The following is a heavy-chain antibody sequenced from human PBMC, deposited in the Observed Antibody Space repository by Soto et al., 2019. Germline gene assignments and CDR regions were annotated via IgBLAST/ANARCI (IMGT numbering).Heavy chain of an antibody. CDR3: VRLGGYCSGGSCPYGMDV. CDR1: GFTFSSYS. V-gene: IGHV3-21*01. D-gene: IGHD2-15*01. CDR2: ISSSSSYI. Sequence: GGSLRLSCAASGFTFSSYSMNWVRQAPGKGLEWVSSISSSSSYIYYADSMKGRFTISRDNAKNSLYLQMNSLRAGDTAVYYCVRLGGYCSGGSCPYGMDVWGQGTTVTVSS. J-gene: IGHJ6*02.